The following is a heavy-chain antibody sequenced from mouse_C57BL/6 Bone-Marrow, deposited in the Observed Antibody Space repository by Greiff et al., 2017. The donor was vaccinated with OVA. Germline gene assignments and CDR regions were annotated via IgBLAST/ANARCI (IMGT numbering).Heavy chain of an antibody. CDR3: ARNRYYGSRCFDV. V-gene: IGHV1-81*01. CDR1: GYTFTSYG. D-gene: IGHD1-1*01. Sequence: QVQLQQSGAELARPGASVKLSCKASGYTFTSYGISWVKQRTGQGLEWIGEIYPRSGNTYYNEKFKGKATLTADKSSSTAYIELRSLTSEDSAVYFCARNRYYGSRCFDVWGTGTTVTVSS. CDR2: IYPRSGNT. J-gene: IGHJ1*03.